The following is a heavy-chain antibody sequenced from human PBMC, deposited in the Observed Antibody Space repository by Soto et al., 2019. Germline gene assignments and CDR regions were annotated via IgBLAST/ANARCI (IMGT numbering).Heavy chain of an antibody. D-gene: IGHD2-2*01. V-gene: IGHV3-13*01. J-gene: IGHJ6*03. CDR3: ARGAYQLYEGYYYYMDV. Sequence: EVQLVESGGGLVQPGGSLRLSCAASGFTFSSYDMHWVRQATGKGLEWVSAIGTAGGTYYPGSVKGRFTISRENAKNSLYLQMNSLRAGDTAVYYCARGAYQLYEGYYYYMDVWGKGTTVTVSS. CDR2: IGTAGGT. CDR1: GFTFSSYD.